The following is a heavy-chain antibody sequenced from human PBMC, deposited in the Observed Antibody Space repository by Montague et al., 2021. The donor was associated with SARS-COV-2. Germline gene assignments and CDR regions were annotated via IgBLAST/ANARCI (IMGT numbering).Heavy chain of an antibody. CDR3: ARSLDPSGTYYLPY. V-gene: IGHV4-59*01. CDR1: GGSIGSYY. Sequence: SETLSLTCSVSGGSIGSYYWSWLRQPPGKGLEWIGHIHYSGGNTYSPSFKSRVTISIDTPKNQFSLKLSSVTAADTAVYCCARSLDPSGTYYLPYWGQGTLVTVSS. CDR2: IHYSGGN. J-gene: IGHJ4*02. D-gene: IGHD3-10*01.